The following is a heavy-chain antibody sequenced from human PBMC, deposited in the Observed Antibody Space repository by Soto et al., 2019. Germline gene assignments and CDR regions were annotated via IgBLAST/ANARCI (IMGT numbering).Heavy chain of an antibody. J-gene: IGHJ4*02. D-gene: IGHD3-9*01. V-gene: IGHV3-23*01. Sequence: PGGSLRLSCAASGFTFSSYAMSWVRQAPGKGLEWVSAISGSGGSTYYADSVKGRFTISRDNSKNTLYLQMNSLRAEDTAVYYCAKRGYYDILTGYYTDYWGQGTLVTVSS. CDR2: ISGSGGST. CDR1: GFTFSSYA. CDR3: AKRGYYDILTGYYTDY.